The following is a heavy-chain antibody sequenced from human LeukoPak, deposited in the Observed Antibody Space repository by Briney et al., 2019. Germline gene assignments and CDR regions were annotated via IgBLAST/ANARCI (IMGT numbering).Heavy chain of an antibody. J-gene: IGHJ4*02. V-gene: IGHV1-2*06. CDR1: GDTFTGYY. CDR3: ARAPLYTSGWYYFNS. CDR2: IHPNTGST. Sequence: ASVKVSCKASGDTFTGYYVHWVRQAPGQGLEWMGRIHPNTGSTHYAEKFKGRTTMTRDTSNTTAYMELTRLRSDNTAVYYCARAPLYTSGWYYFNSWGQGTLVTVSS. D-gene: IGHD6-19*01.